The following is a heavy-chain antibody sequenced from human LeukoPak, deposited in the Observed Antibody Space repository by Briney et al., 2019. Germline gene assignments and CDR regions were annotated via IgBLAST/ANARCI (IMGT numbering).Heavy chain of an antibody. V-gene: IGHV3-23*01. CDR3: AKDLSSGYSYGFSH. D-gene: IGHD5-18*01. J-gene: IGHJ4*02. CDR1: GFTFSSYA. CDR2: ISGSGGST. Sequence: GGSLRLSCAASGFTFSSYAMSWVLQAPGKGLEWVSAISGSGGSTYYADSVKGRFTISRDNSKNTLYLQMNSLRAEDTAVYYCAKDLSSGYSYGFSHWGQGTLVTVSS.